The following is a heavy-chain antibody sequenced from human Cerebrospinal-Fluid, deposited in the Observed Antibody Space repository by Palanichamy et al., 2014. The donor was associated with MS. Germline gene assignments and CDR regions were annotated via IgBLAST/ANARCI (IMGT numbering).Heavy chain of an antibody. Sequence: QVQLQESGPGLVKPSETLSLTCTVSGGSISSYYWSWIRQPPGKGLEWIGYIYYSGSTNYNPSLKSRVTISVDTSKNQFSLKLSSVTAAGTAFYYCARVRSGWYYFDYWGQGTLLTVSS. CDR2: IYYSGST. CDR1: GGSISSYY. CDR3: ARVRSGWYYFDY. D-gene: IGHD6-19*01. V-gene: IGHV4-59*01. J-gene: IGHJ4*02.